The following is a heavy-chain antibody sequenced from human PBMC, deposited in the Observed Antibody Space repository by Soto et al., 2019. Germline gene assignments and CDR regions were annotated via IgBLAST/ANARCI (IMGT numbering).Heavy chain of an antibody. CDR1: GGSISSYY. V-gene: IGHV4-59*01. Sequence: PSETLSLTCTVSGGSISSYYWSWIRQPPGKGLEWIGYIYYSGGTNYNPSLKSRVTISVDTSKNQFSLKLSSVTAADTAVYYCASTWIIARRLYYFDYWGQGTLVTVSS. CDR2: IYYSGGT. J-gene: IGHJ4*02. D-gene: IGHD3-10*01. CDR3: ASTWIIARRLYYFDY.